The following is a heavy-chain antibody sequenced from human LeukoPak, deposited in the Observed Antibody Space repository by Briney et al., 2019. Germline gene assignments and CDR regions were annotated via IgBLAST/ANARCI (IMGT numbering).Heavy chain of an antibody. D-gene: IGHD3-10*01. CDR1: GGSISSGGYY. CDR2: IHYSGSN. Sequence: SETLSLTCTVSGGSISSGGYYWGWIRQPPGKGLEWIGTIHYSGSNYSNPSLKSRVTTSVDTTKNQFSLKLSSVTAADTAVYHCARQMGSGRWAFDIWGQGTMVTASS. CDR3: ARQMGSGRWAFDI. J-gene: IGHJ3*02. V-gene: IGHV4-39*01.